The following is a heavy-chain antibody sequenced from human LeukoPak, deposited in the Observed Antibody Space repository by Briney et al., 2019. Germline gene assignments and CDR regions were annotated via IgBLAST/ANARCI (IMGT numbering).Heavy chain of an antibody. D-gene: IGHD5-18*01. CDR1: GFTVNTNY. J-gene: IGHJ4*02. CDR2: IYTGGST. Sequence: PGGSLRLSCAASGFTVNTNYMSWVRQAPGKGLEWVSVIYTGGSTYYADSVKGRFTISRDNSKNTLYLQMNSLRAEDTAVYYCARDLLGYSYDAYYFDFWGQGTLVTASS. CDR3: ARDLLGYSYDAYYFDF. V-gene: IGHV3-53*01.